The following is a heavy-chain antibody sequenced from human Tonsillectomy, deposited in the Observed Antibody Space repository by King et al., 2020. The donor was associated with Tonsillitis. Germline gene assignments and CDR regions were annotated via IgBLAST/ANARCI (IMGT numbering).Heavy chain of an antibody. J-gene: IGHJ4*02. CDR2: IHYSGST. V-gene: IGHV4-59*01. CDR1: GGSISTYY. CDR3: ARTSSYFDS. Sequence: VQLQESGPGLVKPSETLSLTCTVSGGSISTYYWSWIRQPPGKGLEWIGFIHYSGSTNYNPSLKSRVTISVDTSKNQFSLRLSSVTAADTAVYYCARTSSYFDSWGQGTLVTVSS.